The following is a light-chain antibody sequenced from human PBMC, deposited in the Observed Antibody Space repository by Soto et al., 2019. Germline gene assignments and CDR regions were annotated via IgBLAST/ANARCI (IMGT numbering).Light chain of an antibody. CDR2: GNS. CDR3: QSYDSSLSGSWV. V-gene: IGLV1-40*01. CDR1: SSNIGAGYD. J-gene: IGLJ3*02. Sequence: QPVLTQPPSVSGAPGQRVTISCTESSSNIGAGYDVHWYQQLPGTAPKLLIYGNSNRPSGVPDRFSGSKSGTSASLAITGLEAEDEADYYCQSYDSSLSGSWVFGGGTKLTVL.